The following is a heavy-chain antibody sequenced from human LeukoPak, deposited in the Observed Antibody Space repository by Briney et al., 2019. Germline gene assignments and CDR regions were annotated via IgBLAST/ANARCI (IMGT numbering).Heavy chain of an antibody. D-gene: IGHD2-21*01. Sequence: PSETLSLTCGVADGFLDGFYWSWIRQSPGKGLEWIGEINHTGRTIYNPSLKSRVTISLHTSMKQFSLTLTSVTAADTAVYYCARHGSCDRPSCYSGWFDPWGQGTLAIVSS. V-gene: IGHV4-34*01. J-gene: IGHJ5*02. CDR3: ARHGSCDRPSCYSGWFDP. CDR1: DGFLDGFY. CDR2: INHTGRT.